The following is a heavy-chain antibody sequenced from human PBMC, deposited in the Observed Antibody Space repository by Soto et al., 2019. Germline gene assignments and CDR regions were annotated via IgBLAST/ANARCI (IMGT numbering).Heavy chain of an antibody. CDR3: ARGVPPGYYYYYYMDV. D-gene: IGHD2-2*01. J-gene: IGHJ6*03. CDR2: INSDSSST. Sequence: GGSLRLSCAASGFTFDDYAMHWVRQAPGKGLVWVSRINSDSSSTSYADSVKGRFTISRDNAKNTLYLQMNSLRAEDTAVYYCARGVPPGYYYYYYMDVWGKGTTVTVSS. V-gene: IGHV3-74*01. CDR1: GFTFDDYA.